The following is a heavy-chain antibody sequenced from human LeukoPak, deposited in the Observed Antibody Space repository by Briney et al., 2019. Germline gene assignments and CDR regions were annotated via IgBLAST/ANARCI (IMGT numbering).Heavy chain of an antibody. CDR3: ARGRCSSTSCPFDY. V-gene: IGHV3-64*02. CDR2: ISSNGGST. D-gene: IGHD2-2*01. J-gene: IGHJ4*02. CDR1: GFTFSSYA. Sequence: GGSQRLSCAASGFTFSSYAKHWVRQAPGKGLEYVSAISSNGGSTYYADSVKGRFTISRDNSKNTLYLQMGSLRAEDMAVYYCARGRCSSTSCPFDYWGQGTLVTVSS.